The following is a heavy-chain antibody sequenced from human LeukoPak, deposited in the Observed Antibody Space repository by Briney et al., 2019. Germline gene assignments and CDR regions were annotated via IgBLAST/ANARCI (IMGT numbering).Heavy chain of an antibody. J-gene: IGHJ4*02. D-gene: IGHD6-13*01. CDR1: GFTFDDYA. V-gene: IGHV3-43D*03. Sequence: PGGSLRLSCTASGFTFDDYAMHWVRQAPGKGLEWVSLISWDCGSTYFADSVKGRFTISRDNSKNSLYLQMNTLRAEDTALYYCAKDIRGSTSWYGLDYWGQGTLVTVSS. CDR2: ISWDCGST. CDR3: AKDIRGSTSWYGLDY.